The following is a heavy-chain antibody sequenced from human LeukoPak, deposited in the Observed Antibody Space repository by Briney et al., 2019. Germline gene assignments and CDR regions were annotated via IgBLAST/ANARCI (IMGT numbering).Heavy chain of an antibody. V-gene: IGHV3-7*01. J-gene: IGHJ5*02. Sequence: GGSLRLSCAASGFTFRNYWMNWVRQLPGKGLEWVSLINEDGSQTYSADSVKGRFTISRDNARSLLYLQMNSLRAEDTAVYYCARDRGWGLFDPWGQGTLVTVSS. D-gene: IGHD7-27*01. CDR2: INEDGSQT. CDR3: ARDRGWGLFDP. CDR1: GFTFRNYW.